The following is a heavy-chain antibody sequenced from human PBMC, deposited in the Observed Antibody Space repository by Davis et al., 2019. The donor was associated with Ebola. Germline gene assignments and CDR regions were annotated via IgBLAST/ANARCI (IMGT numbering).Heavy chain of an antibody. CDR1: GFTFSSYA. Sequence: PGGSLRLSCAASGFTFSSYAMHWVRQAPGKGLEYVSAISSNGGSTYYADSVKGRFTISRDNSKNTLYLQMSSLRAEDTAVYYCVKSNSLWLVDYWGQGTLVTVSS. J-gene: IGHJ4*02. V-gene: IGHV3-64D*08. D-gene: IGHD6-19*01. CDR2: ISSNGGST. CDR3: VKSNSLWLVDY.